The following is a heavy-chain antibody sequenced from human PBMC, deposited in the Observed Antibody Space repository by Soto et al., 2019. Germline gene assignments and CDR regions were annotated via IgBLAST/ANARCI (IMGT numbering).Heavy chain of an antibody. CDR3: ARYRRESVAGYTLDN. D-gene: IGHD6-13*01. Sequence: SETLSLTCPASGGSISSNYWTWIRQPPGKGLEWVGYFYNSGSTNYSPSLKSRFTISGDTSKSQFYLKVNSMTAADTAVYYCARYRRESVAGYTLDNWGQGILVTVSS. V-gene: IGHV4-59*01. CDR2: FYNSGST. J-gene: IGHJ4*02. CDR1: GGSISSNY.